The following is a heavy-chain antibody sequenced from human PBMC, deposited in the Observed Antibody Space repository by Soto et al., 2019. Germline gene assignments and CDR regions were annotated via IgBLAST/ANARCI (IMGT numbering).Heavy chain of an antibody. V-gene: IGHV5-51*01. J-gene: IGHJ4*02. CDR2: IYPGDSDT. CDR3: ARLINIVVVPAATYFDY. D-gene: IGHD2-2*01. CDR1: GYSFTSYW. Sequence: GESLKISCKGSGYSFTSYWIGWVRQMPGKGLEWMGIIYPGDSDTRYSPSFQGQVTISADKSISTAYLQWSSLKASDTAMYYCARLINIVVVPAATYFDYWGQGTLVTVSS.